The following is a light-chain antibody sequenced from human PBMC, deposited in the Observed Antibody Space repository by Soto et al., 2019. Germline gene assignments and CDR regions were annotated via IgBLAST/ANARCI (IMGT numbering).Light chain of an antibody. J-gene: IGLJ1*01. CDR2: DVN. CDR3: SSYAGSIKV. CDR1: SSDVGGYNY. Sequence: QSALTQPPSASESPGQSVAISCTGTSSDVGGYNYVSWYQQHPGKAPKLMIYDVNNRPSGVSNRFSGSKSGNTASLTVSGLQAEDEAHYDCSSYAGSIKVFGTGTRSPS. V-gene: IGLV2-8*01.